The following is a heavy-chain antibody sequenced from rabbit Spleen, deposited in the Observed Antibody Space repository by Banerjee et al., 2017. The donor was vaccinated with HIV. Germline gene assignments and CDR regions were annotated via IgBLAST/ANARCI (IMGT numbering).Heavy chain of an antibody. CDR2: IYISGGST. CDR1: GFDFSSYYY. CDR3: ARVWNGGGYAYDL. D-gene: IGHD6-1*01. Sequence: QEQLVESGGGLVQPEGSLTLTCKASGFDFSSYYYMCWVRQAPGKGLEWIGCIYISGGSTYYASWAKGRFTISKTSSTTVTLKMTSLTVADTATYFCARVWNGGGYAYDLWGPGTLVTVS. J-gene: IGHJ6*01. V-gene: IGHV1S45*01.